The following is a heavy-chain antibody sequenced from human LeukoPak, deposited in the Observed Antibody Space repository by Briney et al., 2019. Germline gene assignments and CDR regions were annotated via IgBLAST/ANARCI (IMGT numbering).Heavy chain of an antibody. CDR2: INWNGGST. CDR1: GFTFDDYG. CDR3: AKDKSSSSWNRGTFDP. D-gene: IGHD6-13*01. V-gene: IGHV3-20*04. Sequence: GGSLRLSCAASGFTFDDYGMSWVRQAPGKGLEWVSGINWNGGSTGYVDSVKVRFTISRDNAKNSLYLQMNSLRAEDTALYYCAKDKSSSSWNRGTFDPWGQGTLVTVSS. J-gene: IGHJ5*02.